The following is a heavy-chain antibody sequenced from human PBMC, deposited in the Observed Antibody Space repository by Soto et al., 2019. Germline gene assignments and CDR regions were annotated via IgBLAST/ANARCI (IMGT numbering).Heavy chain of an antibody. D-gene: IGHD6-19*01. Sequence: GGSLRLSCAASGFTFSSYGMHWVRQAPGKGLEWVAVISYDGRNKYYADSVKGRFSISRDSSKNTVSLEMTSLGAEDTAVYYCAKGGRQWLVTSDFNYWGQGALVTVSS. J-gene: IGHJ4*02. V-gene: IGHV3-30*18. CDR1: GFTFSSYG. CDR3: AKGGRQWLVTSDFNY. CDR2: ISYDGRNK.